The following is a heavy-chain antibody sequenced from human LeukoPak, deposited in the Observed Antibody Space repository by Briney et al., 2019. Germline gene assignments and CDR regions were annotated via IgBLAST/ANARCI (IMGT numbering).Heavy chain of an antibody. CDR3: AREMGGYPFDY. J-gene: IGHJ4*02. Sequence: PGGSLRLSCAASGFTFSSYSMNWVRQAPGKGLEWVSYISSSGITIYYADSVKGRFTLSRDNAKNSLYLQMNSLRAEDTAVYYCAREMGGYPFDYWGQGTLVTVSS. CDR1: GFTFSSYS. V-gene: IGHV3-48*04. CDR2: ISSSGITI. D-gene: IGHD5-12*01.